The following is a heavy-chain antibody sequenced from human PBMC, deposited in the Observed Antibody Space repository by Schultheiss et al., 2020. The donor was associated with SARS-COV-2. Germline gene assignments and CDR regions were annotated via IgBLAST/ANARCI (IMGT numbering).Heavy chain of an antibody. CDR1: GYSISSGYY. D-gene: IGHD3-10*01. Sequence: SETLSLTCAVSGYSISSGYYWGWIRQPPGKGLEWIGSIYHSGSTYYNPSLKSRVTISVDTSKNQFSLKLSSVTAADTAVYYCARLWFGESHWFDPWGQGTLGTVSS. V-gene: IGHV4-38-2*01. CDR3: ARLWFGESHWFDP. J-gene: IGHJ5*02. CDR2: IYHSGST.